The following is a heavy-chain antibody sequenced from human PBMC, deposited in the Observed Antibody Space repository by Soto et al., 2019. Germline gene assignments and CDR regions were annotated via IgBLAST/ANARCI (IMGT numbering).Heavy chain of an antibody. CDR2: IYYSGST. V-gene: IGHV4-39*01. CDR3: AMTQSGYSSSWYGFRWFDP. J-gene: IGHJ5*02. CDR1: GGSISSSSSY. Sequence: SETLSLTCTVSGGSISSSSSYWGWIRQPPGKGLEWIGSIYYSGSTYYNPSLKSRVTISVDTSKNQFSLKLSSVTAADTAVYYCAMTQSGYSSSWYGFRWFDPWGQGTLVTVSS. D-gene: IGHD6-13*01.